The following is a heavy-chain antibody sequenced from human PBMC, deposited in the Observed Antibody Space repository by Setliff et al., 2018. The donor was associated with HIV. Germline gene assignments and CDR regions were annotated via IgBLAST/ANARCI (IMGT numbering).Heavy chain of an antibody. V-gene: IGHV1-58*02. D-gene: IGHD6-25*01. Sequence: SVKVSCKASGFTFSSSVIQWVRQARGQRLEWIGWIVVGSGNSNHAQKFQERVTISRDMSTSTAYMELSGLRSEDTAVYYCAAAPSPAAPGNWGQGTLGTVS. CDR3: AAAPSPAAPGN. J-gene: IGHJ4*02. CDR1: GFTFSSSV. CDR2: IVVGSGNS.